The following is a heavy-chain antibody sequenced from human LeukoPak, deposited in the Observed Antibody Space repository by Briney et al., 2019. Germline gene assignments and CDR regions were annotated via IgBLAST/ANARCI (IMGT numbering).Heavy chain of an antibody. D-gene: IGHD1-26*01. V-gene: IGHV3-23*01. CDR2: IPGSGDST. J-gene: IGHJ4*01. CDR3: AKRSGVSYGYLDY. Sequence: PGGSLRLSCAASGFTFSSYAMSWVRQAPGKGLEWVSAIPGSGDSTNYADSVKGRFTISRDNSKNTLYLQMNSLRAEDTAVYYCAKRSGVSYGYLDYWCHGPVVTVSS. CDR1: GFTFSSYA.